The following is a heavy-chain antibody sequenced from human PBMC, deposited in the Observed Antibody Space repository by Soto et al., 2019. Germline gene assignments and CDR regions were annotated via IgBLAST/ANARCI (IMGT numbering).Heavy chain of an antibody. J-gene: IGHJ6*02. CDR3: ARPTRIQTQDVYGMDV. V-gene: IGHV1-69*06. CDR2: IIPIFGTA. D-gene: IGHD5-18*01. Sequence: SVKVSCKASGGTFSCYAISWVRQAPGQGLEWMGGIIPIFGTANYAQKFQGRVTITADKSTSTAYMELSSLRSEDTAVYYCARPTRIQTQDVYGMDVWGQGTTVTVSS. CDR1: GGTFSCYA.